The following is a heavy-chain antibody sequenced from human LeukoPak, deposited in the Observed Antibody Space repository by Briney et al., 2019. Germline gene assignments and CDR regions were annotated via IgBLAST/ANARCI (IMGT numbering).Heavy chain of an antibody. D-gene: IGHD3-22*01. CDR1: GFTFSNYA. Sequence: GGSLRLSCVASGFTFSNYAMHWVRQAPGKGLEWVAVISYGGSNKYYADSVKGRFTISRDNSKNTLYLQMNSLRAEDTAVYYCARGATTYYYDSSGYYFDYWGQGTLVTVSS. CDR2: ISYGGSNK. CDR3: ARGATTYYYDSSGYYFDY. V-gene: IGHV3-30*04. J-gene: IGHJ4*02.